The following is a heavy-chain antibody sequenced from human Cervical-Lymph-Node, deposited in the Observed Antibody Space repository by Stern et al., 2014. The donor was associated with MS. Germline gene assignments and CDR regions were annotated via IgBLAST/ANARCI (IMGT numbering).Heavy chain of an antibody. J-gene: IGHJ5*02. D-gene: IGHD4-17*01. V-gene: IGHV3-20*01. CDR3: ARGPHKERLRAHWFDP. Sequence: DQLVESGGGVVRPGGSLRLSCAASGFTFDEHGMSWVRQVPGKGLEWISGINWNGSSTGYADSVRGRFTISRDNAKNSLYLQLNSLRAEDTAFYHCARGPHKERLRAHWFDPWGQGTLVTVSS. CDR1: GFTFDEHG. CDR2: INWNGSST.